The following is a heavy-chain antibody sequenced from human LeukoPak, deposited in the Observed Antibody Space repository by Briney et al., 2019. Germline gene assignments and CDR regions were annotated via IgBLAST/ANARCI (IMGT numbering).Heavy chain of an antibody. CDR2: ISSSSSI. CDR1: GFTFSSYS. D-gene: IGHD1-20*01. CDR3: ARHTASYNWNPHYFDY. J-gene: IGHJ4*02. Sequence: TGGSLRLSCAASGFTFSSYSMNWVRQAPGKGLEWVSYISSSSSIYYADSVKGRFTISRDNAKNSLYLQMNSLRAEDTAVYYCARHTASYNWNPHYFDYWGQGTLVTVSS. V-gene: IGHV3-48*01.